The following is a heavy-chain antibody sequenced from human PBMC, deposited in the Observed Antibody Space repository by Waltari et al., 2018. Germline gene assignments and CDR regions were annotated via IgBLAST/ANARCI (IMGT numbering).Heavy chain of an antibody. Sequence: QVQLAESGGGLVKPGGSLRLSCAGSGFTFGDYYMGWIRQAPGKGLEWVSLISSSGATTYYADSVKDRFTISRDNSNNSVSLQMHSLRVEDTALYYCARPQRGYYGMDVWGQGTTVTVAS. V-gene: IGHV3-11*01. CDR3: ARPQRGYYGMDV. CDR2: ISSSGATT. J-gene: IGHJ6*02. CDR1: GFTFGDYY.